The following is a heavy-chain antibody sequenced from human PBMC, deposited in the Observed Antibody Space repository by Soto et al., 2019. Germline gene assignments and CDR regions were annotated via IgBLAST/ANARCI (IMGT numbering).Heavy chain of an antibody. V-gene: IGHV4-34*01. Sequence: QVQLQQWGAGLLKPSETLSLTCAVSGGSFRGFYWTWIRHSPGKGLEWLGDINHVGITNYNPSLKSQVSIPVDTSKSQFSLKLRSVTAADTAVYYCARAHDFWGGRQQPIDSWGQGTLVTVSS. CDR2: INHVGIT. J-gene: IGHJ4*02. D-gene: IGHD3-3*01. CDR1: GGSFRGFY. CDR3: ARAHDFWGGRQQPIDS.